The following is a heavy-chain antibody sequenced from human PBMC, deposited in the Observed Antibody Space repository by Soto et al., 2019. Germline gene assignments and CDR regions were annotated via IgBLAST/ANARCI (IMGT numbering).Heavy chain of an antibody. J-gene: IGHJ4*02. D-gene: IGHD3-3*01. CDR1: GFTFGDYA. CDR2: IRSKAYGGTT. V-gene: IGHV3-49*04. Sequence: PGGSLRLSCTASGFTFGDYAMSWVRQAPGKGLEWVGFIRSKAYGGTTEYAASVKGRFTISRDDSKSIAYLQMNSLKTEDTAVYYCTRDEVTYYDFWSGSYFDYWGQGTLVTVSS. CDR3: TRDEVTYYDFWSGSYFDY.